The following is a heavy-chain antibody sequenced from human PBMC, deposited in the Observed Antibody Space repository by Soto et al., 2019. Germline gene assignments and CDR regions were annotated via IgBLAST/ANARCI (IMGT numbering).Heavy chain of an antibody. D-gene: IGHD3-22*01. V-gene: IGHV3-23*01. Sequence: PVGSLRLSCAASGFTFSSYAMSWVRQAPGKGLEWVSAISGSGGSTYYADSVKGRFTISRDNSKNTLYLQMNSLRAEDTAVYYCAKGYPLYYYDSSSTFDYWGQGTLVTVSS. CDR2: ISGSGGST. J-gene: IGHJ4*02. CDR3: AKGYPLYYYDSSSTFDY. CDR1: GFTFSSYA.